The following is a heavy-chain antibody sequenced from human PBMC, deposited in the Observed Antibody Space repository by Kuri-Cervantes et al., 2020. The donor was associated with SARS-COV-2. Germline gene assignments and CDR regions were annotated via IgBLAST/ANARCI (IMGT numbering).Heavy chain of an antibody. V-gene: IGHV4-59*08. CDR2: IYHSGST. Sequence: ESLKISCTVSGGSISSYYWSWIRQPPGKGLEWIETIYHSGSTYNNPSLKSRVTISVDTSKNQFSLRLNSVTAADTAVYFRARLNTHYYYGMDVWGQGTTVTVSS. J-gene: IGHJ6*02. CDR1: GGSISSYY. CDR3: ARLNTHYYYGMDV.